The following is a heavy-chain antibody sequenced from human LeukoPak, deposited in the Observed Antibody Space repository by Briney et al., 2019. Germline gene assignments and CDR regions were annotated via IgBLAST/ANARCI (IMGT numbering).Heavy chain of an antibody. Sequence: SETLSLTCAVYGGSFSGYYWSWIRQPPGKGLEWIGEINHSGSTNYNPSLKSRVTISVDTSKNQFSLKLSSVTAADTAVYYCARHWPPYYYDSSGYYFDYWGRGTLVTVSS. CDR2: INHSGST. CDR3: ARHWPPYYYDSSGYYFDY. V-gene: IGHV4-34*01. J-gene: IGHJ4*02. D-gene: IGHD3-22*01. CDR1: GGSFSGYY.